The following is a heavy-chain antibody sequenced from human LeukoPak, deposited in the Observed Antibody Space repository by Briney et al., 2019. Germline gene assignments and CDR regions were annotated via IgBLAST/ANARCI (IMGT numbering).Heavy chain of an antibody. D-gene: IGHD6-13*01. CDR3: ARLGGSSSWYEEVYMDV. Sequence: SETLSLTCPVSGGSISSYYWSWIRQPPGKGLEWIGYIYTSGSTNYNPSLKSRVTISVDTSKNQFSLKLSSVTAADTAVYYCARLGGSSSWYEEVYMDVWGKGTTVTVSS. V-gene: IGHV4-4*09. CDR2: IYTSGST. CDR1: GGSISSYY. J-gene: IGHJ6*03.